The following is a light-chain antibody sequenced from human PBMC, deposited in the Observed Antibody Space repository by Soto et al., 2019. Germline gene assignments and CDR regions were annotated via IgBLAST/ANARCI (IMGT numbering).Light chain of an antibody. CDR3: QHFGGTTFT. CDR1: QSVSSSY. J-gene: IGKJ5*01. V-gene: IGKV3-20*01. Sequence: EIVLTQSPGTLSLSPGERATLSCRASQSVSSSYIAWYPQRPGQTPSLLIYGASTRATGIPDRFSGSGSGTLYTLAISRLEPGDFAVYYCQHFGGTTFTFGQGTRLEIK. CDR2: GAS.